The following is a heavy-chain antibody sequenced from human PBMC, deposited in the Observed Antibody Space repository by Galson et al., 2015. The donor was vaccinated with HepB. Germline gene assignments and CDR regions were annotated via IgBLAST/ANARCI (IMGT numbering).Heavy chain of an antibody. J-gene: IGHJ4*02. CDR3: TTGGGGFTLGGY. CDR1: GFTFSEAW. Sequence: SLRLSCAASGFTFSEAWINWVRQAPGKGLERVGHIKNKNGGGTTDYAAPVKGKFTISRDDSKNTLYLQMNSLKTDDTAVYYCTTGGGGFTLGGYWGPGTLVTVSS. CDR2: IKNKNGGGTT. V-gene: IGHV3-15*07. D-gene: IGHD3-16*01.